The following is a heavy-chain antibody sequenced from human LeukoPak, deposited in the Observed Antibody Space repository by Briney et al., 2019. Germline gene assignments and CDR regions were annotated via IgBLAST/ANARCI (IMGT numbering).Heavy chain of an antibody. CDR2: INPNSGGT. Sequence: ASVKVSCKASGYTFTGYYMHWVRQAPGQGLEWMGWINPNSGGTNYAQKFQGRVTMTRDTSISTAYMELSRLRSDDTAVYYCATARYGYSSGWPHPTDYWGQGTLVTVSS. D-gene: IGHD6-19*01. V-gene: IGHV1-2*02. J-gene: IGHJ4*02. CDR1: GYTFTGYY. CDR3: ATARYGYSSGWPHPTDY.